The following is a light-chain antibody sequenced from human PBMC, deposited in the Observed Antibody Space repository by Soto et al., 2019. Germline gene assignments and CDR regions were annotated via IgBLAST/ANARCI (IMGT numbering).Light chain of an antibody. V-gene: IGKV3-20*01. CDR3: QQYGSSPYS. J-gene: IGKJ2*03. CDR1: QSVSSSY. CDR2: GAS. Sequence: EIVLTQSPGTLSLSPGERATLSCRACQSVSSSYLAWNQQKPGQAPRLLIYGASNRATGIPDRFSGSRSGTDFSLTISRLEPEDFAVYYCQQYGSSPYSFGQGTKLEIK.